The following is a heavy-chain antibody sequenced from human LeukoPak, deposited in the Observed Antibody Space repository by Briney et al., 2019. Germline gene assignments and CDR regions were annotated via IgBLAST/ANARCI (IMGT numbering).Heavy chain of an antibody. J-gene: IGHJ4*02. D-gene: IGHD5-24*01. Sequence: SQTLSLTCAISGDSVSSNSVAWNWVRRSPSRGLKWLGRTYYRSTWYYDYAVSVKSRINISPDPFKNQFSLHLNSVTPEDSAVYYCARGATAYFDYWGQGTLVTVSS. V-gene: IGHV6-1*01. CDR3: ARGATAYFDY. CDR1: GDSVSSNSVA. CDR2: TYYRSTWYY.